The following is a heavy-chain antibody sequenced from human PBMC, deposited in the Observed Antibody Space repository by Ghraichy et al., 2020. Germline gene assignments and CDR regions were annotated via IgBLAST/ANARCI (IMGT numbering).Heavy chain of an antibody. CDR1: GLIFSSYA. Sequence: GGSLRLSCAASGLIFSSYAMTWVRQAPGKGLEWVSAIAGSGGNTYYADFAEGRFTISRDNSRNTLYLQMNSLRAEDTAVYYCAKEDAVSAVPDYWGQVTLVTVSS. CDR3: AKEDAVSAVPDY. D-gene: IGHD2-15*01. CDR2: IAGSGGNT. J-gene: IGHJ4*02. V-gene: IGHV3-23*01.